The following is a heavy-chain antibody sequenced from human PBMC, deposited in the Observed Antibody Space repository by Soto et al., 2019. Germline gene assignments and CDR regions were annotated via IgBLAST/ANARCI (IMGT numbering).Heavy chain of an antibody. CDR1: GFTFSSYW. J-gene: IGHJ5*02. D-gene: IGHD1-26*01. Sequence: GGSLRLSCAASGFTFSSYWMSWVRQAPGKGLEWVANIKQDGSEKYYVDSVKGRFTISRDNAKNSLYLQMNSLRAEDTAVYYCARDQYSGSYPEWSDPWGQGTLVTVSS. CDR2: IKQDGSEK. V-gene: IGHV3-7*01. CDR3: ARDQYSGSYPEWSDP.